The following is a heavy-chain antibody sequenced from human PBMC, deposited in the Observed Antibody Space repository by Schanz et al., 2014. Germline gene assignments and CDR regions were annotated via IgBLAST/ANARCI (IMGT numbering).Heavy chain of an antibody. J-gene: IGHJ4*02. D-gene: IGHD6-13*01. CDR3: AKSQGSSFDS. V-gene: IGHV3-72*01. Sequence: EVQLVESGGGLIQPGGSLRLSCAASGFTFSAYYMDWVRQAPGKGLEWVGRTRNRANNYFTEYAASVKGRFTISRDDSKNSLYLQMSSLKSEDTAVYYCAKSQGSSFDSWGQGTLVTGSS. CDR2: TRNRANNYFT. CDR1: GFTFSAYY.